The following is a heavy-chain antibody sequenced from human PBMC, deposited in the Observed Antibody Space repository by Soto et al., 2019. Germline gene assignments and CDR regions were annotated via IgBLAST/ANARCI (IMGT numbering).Heavy chain of an antibody. D-gene: IGHD2-15*01. CDR2: IYYSGST. Sequence: SETLSLTCTVSGGSISSGDYYWTWIRQPPGKGLEWIGYIYYSGSTYYNPSLKSRVTISVDTSKNQFSLKLSSVTAADTAVYYCARASRYCSGGSCHYFDYWGQGTLVTVSS. CDR3: ARASRYCSGGSCHYFDY. V-gene: IGHV4-30-4*01. J-gene: IGHJ4*02. CDR1: GGSISSGDYY.